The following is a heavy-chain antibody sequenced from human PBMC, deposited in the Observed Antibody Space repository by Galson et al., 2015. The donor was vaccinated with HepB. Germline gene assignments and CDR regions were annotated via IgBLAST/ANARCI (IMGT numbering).Heavy chain of an antibody. CDR3: ARDSGRGIRNFDY. V-gene: IGHV4-4*07. Sequence: ETLSLPCTVSGGSIDSYYWSWLRQPAGKGLEWIGRIYPSGSTNYNPSLKSRVSLSVDTAKNHFSLTLTSMTAADTAVYYCARDSGRGIRNFDYWGQGTLVTVSS. CDR1: GGSIDSYY. CDR2: IYPSGST. D-gene: IGHD1-1*01. J-gene: IGHJ4*02.